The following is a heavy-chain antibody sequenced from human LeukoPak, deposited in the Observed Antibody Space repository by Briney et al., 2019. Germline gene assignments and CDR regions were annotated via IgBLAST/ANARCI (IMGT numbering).Heavy chain of an antibody. V-gene: IGHV3-7*03. CDR3: AKGYDILTGPLDY. J-gene: IGHJ4*02. D-gene: IGHD3-9*01. CDR2: IKYDGNEK. Sequence: GGSLRLSCAASGFSFSVSWMSWVRQAPGKGLEWVANIKYDGNEKYYVDSVKGRFTISRDNAKNSLYLQMNSLRAEDMALYYCAKGYDILTGPLDYWGQGTLVTVSS. CDR1: GFSFSVSW.